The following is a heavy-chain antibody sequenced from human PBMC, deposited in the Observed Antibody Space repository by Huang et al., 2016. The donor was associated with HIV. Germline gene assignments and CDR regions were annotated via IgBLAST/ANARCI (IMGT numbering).Heavy chain of an antibody. CDR3: ARDRSTRADY. CDR1: GFAFGTYG. V-gene: IGHV3-48*01. J-gene: IGHJ4*02. Sequence: EVLLVESGGGLVQPGGSLRLSGAGSGFAFGTYGMNWVRQAPGKGLQWVSYISNSGNTVYYTDSVKGRFTISRDNAKNSLFLQMNSLRVEDTAVYFCARDRSTRADYWGQGTLVTVSS. D-gene: IGHD2-2*01. CDR2: ISNSGNTV.